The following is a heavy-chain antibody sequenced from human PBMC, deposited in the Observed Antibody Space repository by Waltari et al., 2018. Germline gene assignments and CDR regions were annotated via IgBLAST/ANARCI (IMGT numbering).Heavy chain of an antibody. CDR2: IYPGDSDT. V-gene: IGHV5-51*01. CDR1: GYSFSTYW. Sequence: VQLVQSGAEVKKHGESLKISCKGSGYSFSTYWIAWVRQMPETGLEWMGIIYPGDSDTRYSPSFQGQVTFSVDKSIGTAYLQWSGLRASDTAVYYCARGSGTTSTATYFDFWGQGTLVTVSS. D-gene: IGHD4-4*01. CDR3: ARGSGTTSTATYFDF. J-gene: IGHJ4*02.